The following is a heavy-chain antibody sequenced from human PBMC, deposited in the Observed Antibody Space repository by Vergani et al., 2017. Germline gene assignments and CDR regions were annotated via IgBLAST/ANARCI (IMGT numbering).Heavy chain of an antibody. CDR2: IKQDGSEK. V-gene: IGHV3-7*01. J-gene: IGHJ5*02. CDR3: ARDGDYEGGWFDP. Sequence: EVQLLESGGGLVQPGGSLRLSCAASGFTFSSYWMSWVRQAPGKGLEWVANIKQDGSEKYYVDSVKGRFTISRDKAKNSLYLQMNSLRAEDTAVYYCARDGDYEGGWFDPWGQGTLVTVSS. D-gene: IGHD4-17*01. CDR1: GFTFSSYW.